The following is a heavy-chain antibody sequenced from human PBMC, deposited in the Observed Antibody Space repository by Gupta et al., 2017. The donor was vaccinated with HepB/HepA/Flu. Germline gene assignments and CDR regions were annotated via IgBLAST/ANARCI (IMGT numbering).Heavy chain of an antibody. V-gene: IGHV3-33*01. Sequence: QVQLVESGGGVVQPGGSLRLSFAAHGSTSIDDVLHSVRQAPGKGLEGVAVLWHDGSKKSYADSVKGRFSISRDNSESLVHLQMNSLRAEDTAVYFCARGTGYNWGYFDYWGQGILVTVSS. J-gene: IGHJ4*02. CDR1: GSTSIDDV. D-gene: IGHD5-24*01. CDR3: ARGTGYNWGYFDY. CDR2: LWHDGSKK.